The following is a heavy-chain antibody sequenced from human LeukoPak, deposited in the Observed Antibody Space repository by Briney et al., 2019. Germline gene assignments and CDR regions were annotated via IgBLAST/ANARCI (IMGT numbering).Heavy chain of an antibody. V-gene: IGHV4-4*07. CDR1: GDSISSFY. CDR2: IYGSGSA. J-gene: IGHJ4*02. CDR3: ARERYSRGWYPFEF. D-gene: IGHD6-19*01. Sequence: SETLSLTCTVSGDSISSFYWSWIRQPAGKGLEWIGRIYGSGSAKYNPSLKGRGTISVDTSKNQISLKLTSVTAADTAVYFCARERYSRGWYPFEFWGQGTLVTVSS.